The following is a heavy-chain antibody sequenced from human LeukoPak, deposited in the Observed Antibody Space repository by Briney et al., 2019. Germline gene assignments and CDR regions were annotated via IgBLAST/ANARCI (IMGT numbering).Heavy chain of an antibody. J-gene: IGHJ4*02. CDR3: ARGPYYDFWSGYSPRWYYFDY. V-gene: IGHV4-34*01. CDR1: GGSFSGYY. Sequence: SETLSLTCAVYGGSFSGYYWSWIRQPPGKGLEWIGEINHSGSTNYNSSLKSRVTISVDASKNQFSLKLSSVTAADTAVYYCARGPYYDFWSGYSPRWYYFDYWGQGTLVTVSS. D-gene: IGHD3-3*01. CDR2: INHSGST.